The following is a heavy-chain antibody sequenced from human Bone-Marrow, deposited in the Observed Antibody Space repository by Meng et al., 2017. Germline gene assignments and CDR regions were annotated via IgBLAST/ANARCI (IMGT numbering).Heavy chain of an antibody. CDR1: GYTFTSYY. J-gene: IGHJ4*02. D-gene: IGHD1-7*01. Sequence: ASVKVSCKASGYTFTSYYMHWVRQAPGQGLEWMGIVNPSGGSTSYAQKFQGRVTMTRDKSTSTVYMELSSLRTEDTAVKYCARDGTVAASDRTFDYWGQGTLVTVSS. CDR3: ARDGTVAASDRTFDY. V-gene: IGHV1-46*01. CDR2: VNPSGGST.